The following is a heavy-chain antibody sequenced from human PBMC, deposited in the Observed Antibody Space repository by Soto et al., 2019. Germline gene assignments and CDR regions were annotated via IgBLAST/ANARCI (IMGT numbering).Heavy chain of an antibody. Sequence: SETLSLTCTVSGGSISSGGYYWSWIRQHPGKGLEWIGYIYYSGSTYYNPSLKSRVTISVDTSKKQFSLKLSSVTAADTAVYYFARDLRVLSTMVRGVIQAFDYWGQGTLVTVSS. D-gene: IGHD3-10*01. CDR2: IYYSGST. CDR3: ARDLRVLSTMVRGVIQAFDY. J-gene: IGHJ4*02. CDR1: GGSISSGGYY. V-gene: IGHV4-31*03.